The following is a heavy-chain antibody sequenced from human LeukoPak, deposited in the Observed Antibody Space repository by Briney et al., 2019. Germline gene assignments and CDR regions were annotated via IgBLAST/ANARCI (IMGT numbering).Heavy chain of an antibody. CDR1: GFTFSSYA. J-gene: IGHJ4*02. CDR2: ISGSGGST. D-gene: IGHD3-10*01. CDR3: VKGDYYGSGSYYRNPFDY. Sequence: GGSLRLSCAASGFTFSSYAMSWVRQAPGKGLEWVSAISGSGGSTYYADSVKGRFTISRDNSKNALYLQMNSLRAEDTAVYYCVKGDYYGSGSYYRNPFDYWGQGTLVTVSS. V-gene: IGHV3-23*01.